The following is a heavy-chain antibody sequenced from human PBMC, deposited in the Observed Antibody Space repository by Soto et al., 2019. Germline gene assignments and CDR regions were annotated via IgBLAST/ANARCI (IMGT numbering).Heavy chain of an antibody. CDR1: GGSISSGGYY. Sequence: PSETLSLTCTVSGGSISSGGYYWSWIRQHPGKGLEWIGYTDYSGSTYYNPSLKSRVTISVDTSKNQFSLKLSSVTAADTAVYYCARDLTSFGPRAYCYYYGMDVWGQGTTVTVSS. D-gene: IGHD2-2*01. CDR3: ARDLTSFGPRAYCYYYGMDV. J-gene: IGHJ6*02. CDR2: TDYSGST. V-gene: IGHV4-31*03.